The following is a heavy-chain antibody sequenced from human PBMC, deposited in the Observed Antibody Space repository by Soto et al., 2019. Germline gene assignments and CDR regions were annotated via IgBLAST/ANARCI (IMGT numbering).Heavy chain of an antibody. CDR1: GGSFSSGDYY. J-gene: IGHJ5*02. V-gene: IGHV4-30-4*01. CDR3: VRERPDGARLDP. D-gene: IGHD6-6*01. Sequence: QVQLQESGPGLVKPSQTLSLTCTVSGGSFSSGDYYWSWIRQPPGKGLEWIGYIYHSGSTYYNPSLKSRVTISVDTSKNQFSLKLSSVTAADTAVYYCVRERPDGARLDPWGQGTLVTVSS. CDR2: IYHSGST.